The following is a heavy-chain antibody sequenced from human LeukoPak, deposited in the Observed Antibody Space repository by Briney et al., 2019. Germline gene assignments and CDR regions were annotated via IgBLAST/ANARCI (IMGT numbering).Heavy chain of an antibody. CDR1: GYSFTSYW. CDR3: ARRTRDTAMGLIP. J-gene: IGHJ4*02. Sequence: GESLKISRKGSGYSFTSYWISWVRQMPGKGLERMGRIDPSDSYTNYSPSFQGHVTISADKSISTAYLQWSSLKASDTAMYYCARRTRDTAMGLIPWGQGTLVTVSS. D-gene: IGHD5-18*01. CDR2: IDPSDSYT. V-gene: IGHV5-10-1*01.